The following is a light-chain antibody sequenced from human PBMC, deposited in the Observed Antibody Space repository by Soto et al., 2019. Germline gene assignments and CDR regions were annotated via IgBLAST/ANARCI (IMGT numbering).Light chain of an antibody. CDR2: GAS. CDR1: QHVTTTY. V-gene: IGKV3-20*01. CDR3: QQYDSSFT. Sequence: PGERATLSCTASQHVTTTYIAWYQQKFVQAPRLLIYGASTRATGTPDRFTGGGFGTDFTLTISRGEPEDFAVYYCQQYDSSFTFGGGTKVDIK. J-gene: IGKJ4*01.